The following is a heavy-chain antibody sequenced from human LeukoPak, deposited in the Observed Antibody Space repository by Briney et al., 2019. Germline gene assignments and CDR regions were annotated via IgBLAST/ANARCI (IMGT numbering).Heavy chain of an antibody. CDR3: AKSGGSGSYLRYDAFDI. D-gene: IGHD3-10*01. J-gene: IGHJ3*02. Sequence: GGSLRLSCAASGFAFSSYSMNWVRQAPGKGLEWVSSISSSSSYIYYADSVKGRFTISRDNAKNSLYLQMNSLRAEDTAVYYCAKSGGSGSYLRYDAFDIWGQGTMVTVSS. CDR1: GFAFSSYS. CDR2: ISSSSSYI. V-gene: IGHV3-21*04.